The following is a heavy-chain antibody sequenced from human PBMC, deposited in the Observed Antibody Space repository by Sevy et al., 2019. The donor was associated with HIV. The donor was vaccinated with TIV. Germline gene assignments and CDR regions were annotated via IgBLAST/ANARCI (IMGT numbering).Heavy chain of an antibody. J-gene: IGHJ4*02. D-gene: IGHD2-2*01. CDR1: AYTFTGHY. Sequence: ASVKVSCKASAYTFTGHYIHWVRQAPGQGLEGMGWIKPNSCGTIYAQKFQGRVTMTRDTSISTAYMGMSRLRSDDTAVYYCARGGVVVEPAARGYFDYWGQGTLVTVSS. V-gene: IGHV1-2*02. CDR3: ARGGVVVEPAARGYFDY. CDR2: IKPNSCGT.